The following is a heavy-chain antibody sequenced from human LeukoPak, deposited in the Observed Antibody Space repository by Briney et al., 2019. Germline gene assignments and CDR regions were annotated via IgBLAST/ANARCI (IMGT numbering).Heavy chain of an antibody. V-gene: IGHV4-61*02. D-gene: IGHD3-22*01. Sequence: SQTLSLTCTVSGDSISSGDYYWSWIRQPAGKGLEWIGRISSSGSTNYNPSLKSRVTISVDTSKNQFSLKLSSVTAADTAVYYCARTPGDTYYYDSRVNWFDPWGQGTLVTVSS. CDR1: GDSISSGDYY. CDR3: ARTPGDTYYYDSRVNWFDP. CDR2: ISSSGST. J-gene: IGHJ5*02.